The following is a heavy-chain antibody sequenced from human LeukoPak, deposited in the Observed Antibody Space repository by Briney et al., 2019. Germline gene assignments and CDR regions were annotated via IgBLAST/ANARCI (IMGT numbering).Heavy chain of an antibody. J-gene: IGHJ4*02. CDR2: ISSSGSTI. CDR3: ARGPTGRYSTRGIYYFDY. CDR1: GFTFSSYD. Sequence: GGSLRLSCAASGFTFSSYDINWVRQAPGKGLEWVSYISSSGSTIYYADSVKGRFTISRDNAKNSLYLQMSSLRAEDTAVYYCARGPTGRYSTRGIYYFDYWGQGTLVTVSS. V-gene: IGHV3-48*03. D-gene: IGHD1-26*01.